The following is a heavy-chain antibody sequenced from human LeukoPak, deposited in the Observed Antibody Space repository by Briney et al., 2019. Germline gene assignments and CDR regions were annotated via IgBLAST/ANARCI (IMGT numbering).Heavy chain of an antibody. Sequence: SETLSLTCAVYGGSFSGYYWSWIRQPPGTGLEWIGEINHSGSTNYNPSLKSRVTISVDTSKNQFSLKLSSVTAADTAVYYCARGRTTTWYYYDSSGERRFDYWGQGTLVTVSS. D-gene: IGHD3-22*01. J-gene: IGHJ4*02. CDR3: ARGRTTTWYYYDSSGERRFDY. CDR1: GGSFSGYY. V-gene: IGHV4-34*01. CDR2: INHSGST.